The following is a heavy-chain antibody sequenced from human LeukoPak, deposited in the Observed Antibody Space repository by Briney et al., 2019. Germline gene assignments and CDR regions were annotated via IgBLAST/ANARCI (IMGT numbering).Heavy chain of an antibody. J-gene: IGHJ4*02. D-gene: IGHD4-23*01. V-gene: IGHV3-33*01. CDR2: IWYDGSNE. CDR1: GFIFSSYG. CDR3: ARDHSYGGKIPLFDY. Sequence: PGGSLRLSCAASGFIFSSYGMHWVRQAPGKGPEWVAVIWYDGSNEYYADSVKGRFTISRNNSKNTLYLQMNSLRAEDTAVYYCARDHSYGGKIPLFDYWGQGTLVTVSS.